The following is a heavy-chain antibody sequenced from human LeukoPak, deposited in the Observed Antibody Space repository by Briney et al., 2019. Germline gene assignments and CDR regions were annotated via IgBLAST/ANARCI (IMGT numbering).Heavy chain of an antibody. CDR1: GFTFSNYA. CDR3: AKDYTLAVAGTFDY. Sequence: GGSLRLSCAASGFTFSNYAMNWVRQAPGKGLEWVSVISGSSAYAYYADSVKGRFTISRDNSKNTLYLRMNSLRAEDTAVYYCAKDYTLAVAGTFDYWGQGTLVTVSS. CDR2: ISGSSAYA. D-gene: IGHD6-19*01. V-gene: IGHV3-23*01. J-gene: IGHJ4*02.